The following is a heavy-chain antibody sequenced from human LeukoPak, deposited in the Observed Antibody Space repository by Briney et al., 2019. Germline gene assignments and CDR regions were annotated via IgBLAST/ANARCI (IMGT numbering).Heavy chain of an antibody. J-gene: IGHJ6*03. CDR3: ARVAPGGFDFHYYYYYMDV. V-gene: IGHV1-2*02. Sequence: ASVKVSCKASGYTFTGYDMHWVRQAPEQGFGWMGRINPKSGGTNYAQKFQGRVTMTRDTFICTAYMELSRRRSDDTAVYYCARVAPGGFDFHYYYYYMDVWGKGTTVTVSS. CDR2: INPKSGGT. CDR1: GYTFTGYD. D-gene: IGHD5-12*01.